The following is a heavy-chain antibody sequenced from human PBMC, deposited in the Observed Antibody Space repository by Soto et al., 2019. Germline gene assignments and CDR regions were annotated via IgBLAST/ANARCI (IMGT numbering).Heavy chain of an antibody. D-gene: IGHD2-2*01. V-gene: IGHV1-18*01. Sequence: ASVKVSCKASGYTFTSYGISWVRQAPGQGLEWMGWISAYNGNTNYAQKLQGRVTMTTDTSTSTAYMELRSLRSDDTAVYYCARTPIVVVPAAHNWFDPWGQGTLVTVSS. CDR1: GYTFTSYG. CDR2: ISAYNGNT. J-gene: IGHJ5*02. CDR3: ARTPIVVVPAAHNWFDP.